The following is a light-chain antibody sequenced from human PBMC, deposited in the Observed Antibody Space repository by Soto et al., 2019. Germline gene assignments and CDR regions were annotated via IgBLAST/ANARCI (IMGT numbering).Light chain of an antibody. CDR2: SAS. CDR3: QQFFRMPWT. V-gene: IGKV3-20*01. J-gene: IGKJ1*01. Sequence: EIVLTQSPGTLSLSPGERGTLACRASQSFINSYLAWYQQKPGQAPRLLIYSASKRATGIPDRFSGSGSGTDFTLTISRLEPEDSAVYYCQQFFRMPWTFGQGTNVELK. CDR1: QSFINSY.